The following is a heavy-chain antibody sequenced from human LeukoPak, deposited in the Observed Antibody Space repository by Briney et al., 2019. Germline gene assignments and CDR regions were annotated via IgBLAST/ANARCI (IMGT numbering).Heavy chain of an antibody. CDR2: ISSSRGYI. CDR3: ARRSICSSTSCYWGYFDY. CDR1: GFTFSSYS. V-gene: IGHV3-21*01. Sequence: GGSLRLSCAASGFTFSSYSMNWVRQAPGKGLEWVSSISSSRGYIYYADSVKGRFTISRDNAKNSLYLQMNSLRAEDTAVYYCARRSICSSTSCYWGYFDYWGQGTLVTVSS. J-gene: IGHJ4*02. D-gene: IGHD2-2*01.